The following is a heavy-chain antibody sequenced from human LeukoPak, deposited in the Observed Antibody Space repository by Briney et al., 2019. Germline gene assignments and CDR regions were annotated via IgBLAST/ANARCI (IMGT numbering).Heavy chain of an antibody. CDR3: TRGTMIMMAAAGTTSAFEI. J-gene: IGHJ3*02. CDR1: GYTFIGYY. Sequence: GASVKVSCKASGYTFIGYYMHWVRQAPGQGLEWMGWINPNSGVTIYAQKFQGRVTMTRDTSINTAYMELSSLRSDDTAVYYCTRGTMIMMAAAGTTSAFEIWGQGTMVTVSS. CDR2: INPNSGVT. D-gene: IGHD6-13*01. V-gene: IGHV1-2*02.